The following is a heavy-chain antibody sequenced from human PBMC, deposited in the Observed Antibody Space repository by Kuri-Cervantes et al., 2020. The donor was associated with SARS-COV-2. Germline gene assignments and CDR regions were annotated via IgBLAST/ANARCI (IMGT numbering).Heavy chain of an antibody. V-gene: IGHV4-39*01. J-gene: IGHJ6*02. Sequence: SETLSLTCTVSGGYISSSSYYWGWIRQPPGKGLEWIGSIYYSGSTYYNPSLKSRVTISVDTSKNQFSLKLSSVTAADTAVYYCARQGTGYYGSGSYYYYYGMDVWGQGTTVTVSS. CDR1: GGYISSSSYY. CDR2: IYYSGST. D-gene: IGHD3-10*01. CDR3: ARQGTGYYGSGSYYYYYGMDV.